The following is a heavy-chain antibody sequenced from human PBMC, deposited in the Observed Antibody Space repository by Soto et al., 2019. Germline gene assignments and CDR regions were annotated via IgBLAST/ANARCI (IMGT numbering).Heavy chain of an antibody. Sequence: GGPLRLSCAASGFTFSSYGFRWVRQAPGKGLEWVAVISYDGSNKYYADSVKGRFTISRDNSKNTLYLQMNSLRAEDSAVYYCAKVAKGIMRDYFDYWGQGTLVTAPQ. V-gene: IGHV3-30*18. D-gene: IGHD3-16*01. CDR2: ISYDGSNK. CDR3: AKVAKGIMRDYFDY. J-gene: IGHJ4*02. CDR1: GFTFSSYG.